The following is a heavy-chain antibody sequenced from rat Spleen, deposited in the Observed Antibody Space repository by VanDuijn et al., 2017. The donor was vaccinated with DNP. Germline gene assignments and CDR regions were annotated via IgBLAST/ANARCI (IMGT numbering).Heavy chain of an antibody. D-gene: IGHD5-1*01. Sequence: EVLLQESGPGLVKPSQSLSLTCSVTGFSITNNFKWSWIRKFPGNKLEWMGYVTNAGSTDYNPSLKSRISSTTDTSKNQFFLQLNSVATEETATYYCAIQLGVLDYWDQGVMVTVSS. CDR2: VTNAGST. J-gene: IGHJ2*01. CDR1: GFSITNNFK. V-gene: IGHV3-3*01. CDR3: AIQLGVLDY.